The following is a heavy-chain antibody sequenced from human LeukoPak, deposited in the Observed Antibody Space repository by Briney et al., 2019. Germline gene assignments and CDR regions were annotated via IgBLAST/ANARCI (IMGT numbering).Heavy chain of an antibody. J-gene: IGHJ4*02. Sequence: PSETLSLTCTVSGGSISSSSYYWGWIRQPPGKGLEWIGEINHSGSTNYNPSLKSRVTISVDTSKNQFSLKLSSVTAADTAVYYCAREMVGYCSGGSCSSFDYWGQGTLVTVSS. CDR3: AREMVGYCSGGSCSSFDY. V-gene: IGHV4-39*07. CDR2: INHSGST. CDR1: GGSISSSSYY. D-gene: IGHD2-15*01.